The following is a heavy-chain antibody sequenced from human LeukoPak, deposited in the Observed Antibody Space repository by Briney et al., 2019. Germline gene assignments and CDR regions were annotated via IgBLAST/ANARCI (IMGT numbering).Heavy chain of an antibody. CDR2: FVPEDGET. CDR3: ATDSSPMRFLEWLFPRMDV. D-gene: IGHD3-3*01. V-gene: IGHV1-24*01. CDR1: GYTRTELS. Sequence: ASAKVSCKVSGYTRTELSMHGVRQALGKGLEWRGGFVPEDGETIYAHKSQGRVTMTEDTSTDTAYMELSSLRSEDTAVYYCATDSSPMRFLEWLFPRMDVWGQGTTVTVAS. J-gene: IGHJ6*02.